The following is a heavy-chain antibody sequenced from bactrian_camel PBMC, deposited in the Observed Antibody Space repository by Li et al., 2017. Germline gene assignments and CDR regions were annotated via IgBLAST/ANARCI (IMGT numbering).Heavy chain of an antibody. Sequence: LVESGGGLVQPGGSLRLSCAASGATFSTYYMTWVRQAPGKGLEWVSSISSDGSNTYYADSVKGRFTISRDNAKNTVYLQMNSLKSEDTALYYCATPGGGQDDTYCSGGYCPAGYNYWGQGTQVTVS. J-gene: IGHJ4*01. CDR3: ATPGGGQDDTYCSGGYCPAGYNY. CDR1: GATFSTYY. CDR2: ISSDGSNT. V-gene: IGHV3-2*01. D-gene: IGHD2*01.